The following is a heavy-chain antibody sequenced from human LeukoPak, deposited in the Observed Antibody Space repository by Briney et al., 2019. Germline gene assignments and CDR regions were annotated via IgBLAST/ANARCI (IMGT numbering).Heavy chain of an antibody. CDR1: GGSITGYY. CDR2: IYYSGST. D-gene: IGHD3-10*01. V-gene: IGHV4-59*12. Sequence: SATPSLTCTVSGGSITGYYWNWIRQPPEKGLEWIGYIYYSGSTNYNPSLKSRVTISVDTSENQFSLKLNSVTAADTAVYYCARDRGYGELLYHWFDPWGQGTLVTVSS. J-gene: IGHJ5*02. CDR3: ARDRGYGELLYHWFDP.